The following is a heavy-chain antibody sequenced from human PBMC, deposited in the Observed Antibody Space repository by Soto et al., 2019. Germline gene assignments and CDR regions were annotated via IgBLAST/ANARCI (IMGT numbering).Heavy chain of an antibody. Sequence: SETLSLTCAVSGGSISSSNWWSWVRQPPGKGLEWIGEIYHSGSTNYNPSLKSRVTISVDKSKNQFSLKLRSVTAADTAVYYCARGSITMVRGVIIINFDYWGQGTLVTVAS. CDR3: ARGSITMVRGVIIINFDY. V-gene: IGHV4-4*02. CDR1: GGSISSSNW. J-gene: IGHJ4*02. CDR2: IYHSGST. D-gene: IGHD3-10*01.